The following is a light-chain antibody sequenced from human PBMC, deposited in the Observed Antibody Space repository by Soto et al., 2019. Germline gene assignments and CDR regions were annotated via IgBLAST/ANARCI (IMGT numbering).Light chain of an antibody. Sequence: AIRMTQTPSSLSASKGDRVTITCRASQGISSYLAWYQQKPGKAPKLLIYAASTLQSGVPSRFRGSGSATDFTLTISCLQSEGFATYYCQQYYSYPWTFGQGTKVEIK. CDR2: AAS. CDR3: QQYYSYPWT. J-gene: IGKJ1*01. CDR1: QGISSY. V-gene: IGKV1-8*01.